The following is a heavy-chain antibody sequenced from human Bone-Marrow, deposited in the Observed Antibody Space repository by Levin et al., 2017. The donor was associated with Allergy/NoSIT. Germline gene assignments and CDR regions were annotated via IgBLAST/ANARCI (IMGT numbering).Heavy chain of an antibody. D-gene: IGHD5-18*01. CDR3: ARGVMDRAMGMGPFDM. V-gene: IGHV1-46*01. CDR2: INPSGGST. J-gene: IGHJ3*02. CDR1: GYTFTNYY. Sequence: GESLKISCKASGYTFTNYYMHWVRQAPGQGREWMGIINPSGGSTNYAQKFQGRVTLTWDTSTSTAYMQLSSLKSDDTGVYFCARGVMDRAMGMGPFDMWGQGTKVTVSS.